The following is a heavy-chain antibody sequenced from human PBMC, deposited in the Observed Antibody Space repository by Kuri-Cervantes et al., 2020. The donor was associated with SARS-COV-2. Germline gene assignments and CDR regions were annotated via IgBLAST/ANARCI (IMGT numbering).Heavy chain of an antibody. CDR2: INPNSGGT. J-gene: IGHJ6*03. CDR1: GYTFTDYY. CDR3: AREWCGGDCYSYYYYYYMDV. V-gene: IGHV1-2*02. Sequence: ASVKVSRKASGYTFTDYYMYWVRQAPGQGLEWMGWINPNSGGTNYAQKFQGRVTMTRDTSISTAYMELSRLRSDDTAVYYCAREWCGGDCYSYYYYYYMDVWGKGTTVTVSS. D-gene: IGHD2-21*01.